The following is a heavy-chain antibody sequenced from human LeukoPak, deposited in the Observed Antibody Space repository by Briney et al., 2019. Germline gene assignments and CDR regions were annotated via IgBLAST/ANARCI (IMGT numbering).Heavy chain of an antibody. CDR2: IYYSGST. V-gene: IGHV4-59*08. Sequence: SETLSLTCTVSGGSISSYYWSWIRRPPGKGLEWIGYIYYSGSTNYNPSLKSRVTISVDTSKNQFSLKLSSVTAADTAVYYCARHREYDILTGYYTTPLYYFDYWGQGTLVTVSS. J-gene: IGHJ4*02. D-gene: IGHD3-9*01. CDR1: GGSISSYY. CDR3: ARHREYDILTGYYTTPLYYFDY.